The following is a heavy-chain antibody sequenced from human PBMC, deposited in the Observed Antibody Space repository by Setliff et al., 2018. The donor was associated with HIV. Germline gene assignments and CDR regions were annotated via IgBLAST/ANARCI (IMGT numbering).Heavy chain of an antibody. V-gene: IGHV4-34*01. CDR1: GESLSGYY. J-gene: IGHJ6*02. CDR2: INYSGTT. CDR3: SRVVWTAAAGTLDYHYSGLAV. Sequence: SETLSLTCAGDGESLSGYYWSWSRQPPGKGLEWSGEINYSGTTNYNPSLKSRVTISVDTSKMQFSLKVRAVPAAAAAVYFCSRVVWTAAAGTLDYHYSGLAVWGPGTTVTVSS. D-gene: IGHD6-13*01.